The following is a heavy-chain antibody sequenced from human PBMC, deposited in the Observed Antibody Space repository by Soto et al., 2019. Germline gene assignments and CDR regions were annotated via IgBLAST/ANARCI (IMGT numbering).Heavy chain of an antibody. CDR3: ARVPPWGNSAGDYYIQHYDS. D-gene: IGHD3-16*01. CDR1: GFTFTSYA. Sequence: ASVKVSCKSSGFTFTSYAIHWLRQAPGQRPQWMGWINGGSGNTKYSQDFQGRVTFTRDTFATTAYLELSSLRSDDTAVYYCARVPPWGNSAGDYYIQHYDSWGQGTPVTVSS. V-gene: IGHV1-3*01. CDR2: INGGSGNT. J-gene: IGHJ4*02.